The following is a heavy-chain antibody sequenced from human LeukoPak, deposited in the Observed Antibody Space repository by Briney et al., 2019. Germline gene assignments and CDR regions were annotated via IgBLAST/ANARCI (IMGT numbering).Heavy chain of an antibody. Sequence: ASVKASCKASGYTFTSYYMHWVRQAPGQGLEWMGIINPSGGSTSYAQKFQGRVTTTRDTSTSTAYMELSSLRSEDTAVYYCAREGSGWYGLIDYWGQGTLVTVSS. CDR1: GYTFTSYY. V-gene: IGHV1-46*01. D-gene: IGHD6-19*01. J-gene: IGHJ4*02. CDR3: AREGSGWYGLIDY. CDR2: INPSGGST.